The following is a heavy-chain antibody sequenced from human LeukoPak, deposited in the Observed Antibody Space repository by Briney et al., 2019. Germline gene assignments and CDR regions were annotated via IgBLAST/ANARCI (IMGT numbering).Heavy chain of an antibody. D-gene: IGHD1-26*01. V-gene: IGHV3-64D*09. CDR2: ISRNGDNT. J-gene: IGHJ4*02. Sequence: QPGGSLRLSCSASGFTFSSYAMHWVRQAPGKGLEYVATISRNGDNTYYPDSVKGRVTISRDNSKNTLYLQMSSLRAEDMAVYYCVKGSGSYRGLLDYWGQGTQVTVSS. CDR1: GFTFSSYA. CDR3: VKGSGSYRGLLDY.